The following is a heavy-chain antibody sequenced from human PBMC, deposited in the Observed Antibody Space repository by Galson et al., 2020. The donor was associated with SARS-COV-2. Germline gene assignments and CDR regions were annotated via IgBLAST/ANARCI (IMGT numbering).Heavy chain of an antibody. V-gene: IGHV3-30*03. CDR1: GFTFSNFV. CDR3: AREYIPGSRSGAVPGHNYGMDV. D-gene: IGHD2-21*01. J-gene: IGHJ6*02. Sequence: GGSLRLSCVASGFTFSNFVMHWVRQAPGKGLEWVAVISYDGSKKYYADSVKGRFSFSRDNSRNTAHLQMSSLRPEDTALYYCAREYIPGSRSGAVPGHNYGMDVWGQGTTVTGS. CDR2: ISYDGSKK.